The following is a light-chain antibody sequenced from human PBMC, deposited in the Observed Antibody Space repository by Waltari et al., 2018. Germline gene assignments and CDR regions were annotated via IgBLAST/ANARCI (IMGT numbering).Light chain of an antibody. J-gene: IGKJ3*01. Sequence: DIVLTQSPGTLSLSPGERATLSCRASQSVSRSYLAWYQQKPGQAPRLLMYGASSRATGIPDRFSGSGSGTDFTLTISRLEPEDFAVYYCQQYGSSPQTFGPGTKVDIK. CDR3: QQYGSSPQT. V-gene: IGKV3-20*01. CDR1: QSVSRSY. CDR2: GAS.